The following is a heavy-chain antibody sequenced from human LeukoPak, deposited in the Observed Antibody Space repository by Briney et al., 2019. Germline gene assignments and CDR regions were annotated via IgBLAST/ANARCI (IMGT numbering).Heavy chain of an antibody. CDR3: AREGASYCSGGTCPFDY. J-gene: IGHJ4*02. D-gene: IGHD2-15*01. V-gene: IGHV5-51*01. CDR2: IYPGDSDT. Sequence: GESLKISCQGSGYSFTSLWIGWVRQMPGKGLEWIGIIYPGDSDTRYSPSFQGQVTISADKSISTAYLQWSSLEASDTAKYYCAREGASYCSGGTCPFDYWGQGTLVTVSS. CDR1: GYSFTSLW.